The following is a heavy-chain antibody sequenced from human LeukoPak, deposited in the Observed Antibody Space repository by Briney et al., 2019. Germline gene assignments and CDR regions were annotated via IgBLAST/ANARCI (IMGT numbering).Heavy chain of an antibody. CDR3: ARVGVGATRANFDY. V-gene: IGHV4-38-2*02. D-gene: IGHD1-26*01. CDR1: GYSISSGYY. Sequence: SETLSLTCTVSGYSISSGYYWGWIRQPPGKGLEWIGSIYHSGSPYYNPSLKSRVTISVDTSKNQFSLKLSSVTAADTAVYYCARVGVGATRANFDYWGQGTLVTVSS. J-gene: IGHJ4*02. CDR2: IYHSGSP.